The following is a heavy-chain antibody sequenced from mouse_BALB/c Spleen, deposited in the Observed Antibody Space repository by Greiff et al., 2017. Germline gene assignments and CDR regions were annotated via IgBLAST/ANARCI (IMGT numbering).Heavy chain of an antibody. D-gene: IGHD1-1*01. J-gene: IGHJ4*01. V-gene: IGHV1-5*01. CDR1: GYSFTSYW. Sequence: EVKLEESGTVLARPGASVKMSCKASGYSFTSYWMHWVKQRPGQGLEWIGAIYPGNSDTSYNQKFKGKAKLTAVTSASTAYMELSSLTNEDSAVYYCTRGVTTVVANAMDYWGQGTSVTVSS. CDR2: IYPGNSDT. CDR3: TRGVTTVVANAMDY.